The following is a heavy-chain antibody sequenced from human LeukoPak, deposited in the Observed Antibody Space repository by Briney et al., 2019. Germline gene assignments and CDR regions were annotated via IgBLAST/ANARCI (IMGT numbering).Heavy chain of an antibody. V-gene: IGHV3-64D*09. CDR3: VKGSCSSASCQFDY. Sequence: PGGSLRLSCSASGFTFSTYTMHWVRQAPGKGLVYVSAISSNGDSTYYADSVKGRFTISRDNSKNTLYLQMSSLRAEDTAVYYCVKGSCSSASCQFDYWGQGTRVTVSS. CDR2: ISSNGDST. J-gene: IGHJ4*02. D-gene: IGHD2-2*01. CDR1: GFTFSTYT.